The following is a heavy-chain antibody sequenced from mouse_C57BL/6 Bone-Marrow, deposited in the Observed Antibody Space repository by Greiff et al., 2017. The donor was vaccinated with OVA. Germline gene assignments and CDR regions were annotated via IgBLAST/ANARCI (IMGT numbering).Heavy chain of an antibody. J-gene: IGHJ2*01. V-gene: IGHV1-64*01. CDR3: ANGGGSSFYVDY. D-gene: IGHD1-1*01. CDR1: GYTFTSYW. Sequence: VQLQQPGAELVKPGASVKLSCKASGYTFTSYWMHWVKQRPGQGLEWIGLIHPNSGSTNYNEKFKSKATLTVDKSSSTAYMQLSSLTSEDSAVYYGANGGGSSFYVDYWGQGTTLTVSS. CDR2: IHPNSGST.